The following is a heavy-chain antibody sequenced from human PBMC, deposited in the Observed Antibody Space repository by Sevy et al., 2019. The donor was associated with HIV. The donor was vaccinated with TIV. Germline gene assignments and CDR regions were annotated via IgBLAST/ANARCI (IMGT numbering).Heavy chain of an antibody. CDR2: ISSSGSTI. V-gene: IGHV3-11*01. Sequence: GGSLRLSCAASGFTFSDYYMSWIRQAPGKGLEWVSYISSSGSTIYYADSVKGRFTISRDNAKNSLYLQMNSLRAEDTAVYYCARGPRLLWFGEIPNWFDPWGQGTLVTVSS. CDR3: ARGPRLLWFGEIPNWFDP. D-gene: IGHD3-10*01. CDR1: GFTFSDYY. J-gene: IGHJ5*02.